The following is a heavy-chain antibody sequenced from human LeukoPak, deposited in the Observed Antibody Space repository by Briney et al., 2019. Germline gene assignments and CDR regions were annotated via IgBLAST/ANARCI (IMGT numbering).Heavy chain of an antibody. V-gene: IGHV1-69*13. D-gene: IGHD6-19*01. CDR1: GGTFSSYA. CDR3: ASPIAVAGTPARGPETLGNFDY. CDR2: IIPIFGTA. Sequence: SVKVSCKASGGTFSSYAISWVRQAPGQGLEWMGGIIPIFGTANYAQKFQGRVTITADESTSTAYMELSSLRSEDTAVYYCASPIAVAGTPARGPETLGNFDYWGQGTLVTVSS. J-gene: IGHJ4*02.